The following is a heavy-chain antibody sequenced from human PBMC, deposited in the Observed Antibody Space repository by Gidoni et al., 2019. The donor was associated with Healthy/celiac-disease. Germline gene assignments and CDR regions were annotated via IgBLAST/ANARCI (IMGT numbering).Heavy chain of an antibody. J-gene: IGHJ6*02. CDR1: GFTFRSYA. CDR2: ISGSGGST. Sequence: EVQLLESGGGLVQPGGSLRLSCAASGFTFRSYAMSWVRQAPGNGLEWGSAISGSGGSTYYADSVKGRFTISRDNSKNTLYLRMNSLRAEDTAVYYWAKGSLKSYYYYYGMDVWGQGTTVTVSS. CDR3: AKGSLKSYYYYYGMDV. V-gene: IGHV3-23*01.